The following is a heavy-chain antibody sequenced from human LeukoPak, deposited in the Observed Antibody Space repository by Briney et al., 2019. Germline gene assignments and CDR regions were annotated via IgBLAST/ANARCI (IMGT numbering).Heavy chain of an antibody. CDR3: ARVPTTIGWYYFDY. CDR1: GGSISSYY. D-gene: IGHD6-19*01. V-gene: IGHV4-59*01. CDR2: AYYSGST. Sequence: PSETLSLTCTVSGGSISSYYWSWIRQPPGKGLEWIGFAYYSGSTDYNPSLKSRVTISVDTSKNQFSLRLSPVTAADTAVYYCARVPTTIGWYYFDYWGQGTLVTVSS. J-gene: IGHJ4*02.